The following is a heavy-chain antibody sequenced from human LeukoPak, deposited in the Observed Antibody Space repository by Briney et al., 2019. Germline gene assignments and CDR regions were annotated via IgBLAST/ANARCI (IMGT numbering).Heavy chain of an antibody. Sequence: PGGSLRLSCAASGFTVSSNYMSWVRQAPGKGLEWVSVIYSGGSTYYADSVKGRFTISRDNAKNSLYLQMNSLRAEDTAVYYCARENHIAAAGTKDAFDTWGQGTMVTVSS. CDR2: IYSGGST. V-gene: IGHV3-53*01. D-gene: IGHD6-13*01. CDR1: GFTVSSNY. J-gene: IGHJ3*02. CDR3: ARENHIAAAGTKDAFDT.